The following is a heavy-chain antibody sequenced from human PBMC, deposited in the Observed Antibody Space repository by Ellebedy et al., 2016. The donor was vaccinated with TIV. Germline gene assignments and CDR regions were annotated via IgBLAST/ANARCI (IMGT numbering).Heavy chain of an antibody. Sequence: GGSLRLSCAASGFTFSNAWMNWVPQAQGKGLEWVGRIKSKTDGWAADYAAPVKGRFTISRDDSKNTLYLQMNSLKTEDTAVYFCTTVYRYNYDSVWGQGTLVTVSS. V-gene: IGHV3-15*01. J-gene: IGHJ4*02. CDR2: IKSKTDGWAA. CDR3: TTVYRYNYDSV. CDR1: GFTFSNAW. D-gene: IGHD5-18*01.